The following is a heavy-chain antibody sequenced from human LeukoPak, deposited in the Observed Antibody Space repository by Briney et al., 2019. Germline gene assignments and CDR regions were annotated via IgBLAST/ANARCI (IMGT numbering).Heavy chain of an antibody. CDR2: IYYSGST. Sequence: SETLSLTCTVSGYSISSGYYWGWIRQPPGKGLEWIGYIYYSGSTNYNPSLKSRVTISVDTSKNQFSLKLSSVTAADTAVYYCARQGWELSLFFDYWGQGTLVTVSS. J-gene: IGHJ4*02. CDR1: GYSISSGYY. V-gene: IGHV4-38-2*02. CDR3: ARQGWELSLFFDY. D-gene: IGHD1-26*01.